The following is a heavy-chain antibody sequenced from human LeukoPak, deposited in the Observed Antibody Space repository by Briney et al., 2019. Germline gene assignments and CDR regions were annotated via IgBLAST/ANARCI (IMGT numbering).Heavy chain of an antibody. J-gene: IGHJ3*01. CDR2: IYYSGNT. D-gene: IGHD2-15*01. CDR1: GGSISSSNW. V-gene: IGHV4-4*02. CDR3: ARHRGGFDL. Sequence: PSGTLSLTCAVSGGSISSSNWWSWIRQPPGKGLEWIGSIYYSGNTYYNPSLKSRVTISVDTSKIHFSLKLSSVTAADTAAYYCARHRGGFDLWGQGTMVTVSS.